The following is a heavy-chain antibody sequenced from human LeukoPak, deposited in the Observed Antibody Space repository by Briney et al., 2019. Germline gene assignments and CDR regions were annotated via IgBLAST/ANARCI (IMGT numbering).Heavy chain of an antibody. Sequence: GGSLRLSCVASGFTFPDFSMNWVRQAPGKGLEWISYISGRGGTIYYADSVKGRFSISRDNAKSSLYLQVSSLRAEDTAVYFYAIDRVVDIAKIGNFYYFYMDAWGKGTTVTVS. CDR2: ISGRGGTI. CDR3: AIDRVVDIAKIGNFYYFYMDA. V-gene: IGHV3-48*04. D-gene: IGHD2-21*01. J-gene: IGHJ6*03. CDR1: GFTFPDFS.